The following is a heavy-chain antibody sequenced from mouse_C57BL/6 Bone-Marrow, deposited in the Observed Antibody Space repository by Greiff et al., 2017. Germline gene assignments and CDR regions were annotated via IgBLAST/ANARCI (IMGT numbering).Heavy chain of an antibody. V-gene: IGHV1-82*01. CDR2: IYPGDGDT. D-gene: IGHD2-5*01. Sequence: QVQLQQSGPELVKPGASVKISCKASGYAFSSSWMNWVKQRPGKGLEWIGRIYPGDGDTTYNGKFKGKATLTADKSSSTAYMQLSCLTSEDSTVYFCARSVYYSNYLFDYWGQGTTLTVSS. CDR3: ARSVYYSNYLFDY. J-gene: IGHJ2*01. CDR1: GYAFSSSW.